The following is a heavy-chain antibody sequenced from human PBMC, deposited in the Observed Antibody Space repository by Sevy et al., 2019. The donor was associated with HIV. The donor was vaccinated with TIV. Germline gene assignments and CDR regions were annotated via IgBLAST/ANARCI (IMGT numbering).Heavy chain of an antibody. CDR3: ARVGYSSSWYGWYFDY. Sequence: ASVKVSCKASGYTFTSYGISWVRQAPGQGLEWMGWISAYNGNTNYALKLQGRVTMTTDTSTSTAYMELRSLRSDDTAVYYCARVGYSSSWYGWYFDYWGQGTLVTVSS. J-gene: IGHJ4*02. CDR2: ISAYNGNT. D-gene: IGHD6-13*01. CDR1: GYTFTSYG. V-gene: IGHV1-18*01.